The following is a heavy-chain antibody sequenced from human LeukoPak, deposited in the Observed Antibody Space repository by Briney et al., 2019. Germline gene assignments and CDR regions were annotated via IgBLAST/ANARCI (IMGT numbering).Heavy chain of an antibody. Sequence: PGGSLRLSCVASGFRFTNHWMHWVRQAPGKGLVWVSRINAYNGYTTYADSVKGRFTISRDTAKSTLYLEMSSLTGADTAIYYCARALDGSRNGLDYWGQGTLV. D-gene: IGHD5-24*01. CDR3: ARALDGSRNGLDY. V-gene: IGHV3-74*03. CDR2: INAYNGYT. J-gene: IGHJ4*02. CDR1: GFRFTNHW.